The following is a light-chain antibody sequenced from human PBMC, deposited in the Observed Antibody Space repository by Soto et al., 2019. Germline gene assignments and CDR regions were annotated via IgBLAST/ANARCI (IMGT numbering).Light chain of an antibody. V-gene: IGKV4-1*01. J-gene: IGKJ1*01. CDR1: RSVLYSSNNKIY. CDR3: QQYYSTPT. CDR2: WAS. Sequence: DIVMTQSPDSLAVSLGERATINCKSSRSVLYSSNNKIYLAWYQQKPGQPPKLLIYWASTRESGVPDRFSGSGSGTDFTLTVSSLQAEEVAVYYCQQYYSTPTFGQGTKVDI.